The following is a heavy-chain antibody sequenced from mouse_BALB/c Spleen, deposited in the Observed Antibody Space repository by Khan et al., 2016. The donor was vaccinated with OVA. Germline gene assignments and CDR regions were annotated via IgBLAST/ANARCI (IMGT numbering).Heavy chain of an antibody. CDR3: VRSLITTWYFDV. Sequence: EVQLQESGGGLVQPGGSRKLSCAASGFTFSSFGMHWVRQAPEKGLEWVAYISSGSATIYYADTVKGRFTISRDNPKNTLFLQMTSLRSEDTAIYYCVRSLITTWYFDVWGAGTTVTVSS. CDR1: GFTFSSFG. V-gene: IGHV5-17*02. D-gene: IGHD2-4*01. CDR2: ISSGSATI. J-gene: IGHJ1*01.